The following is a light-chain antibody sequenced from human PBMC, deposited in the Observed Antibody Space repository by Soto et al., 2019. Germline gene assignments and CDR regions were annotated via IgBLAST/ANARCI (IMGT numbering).Light chain of an antibody. CDR1: SSYVGGYNY. Sequence: QSVLTQPASVSGSPGQSITISCTGTSSYVGGYNYVSRYQQHPGKAPKLMIYEVSNRPSGVSNRFSGSKSGNTASLTTSGLQDEDAADYYCSSYITTSSRVFGAGTKLTVL. CDR3: SSYITTSSRV. CDR2: EVS. V-gene: IGLV2-14*01. J-gene: IGLJ1*01.